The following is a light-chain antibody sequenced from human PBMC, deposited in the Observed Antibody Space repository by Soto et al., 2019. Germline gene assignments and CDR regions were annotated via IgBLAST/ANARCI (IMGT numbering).Light chain of an antibody. Sequence: QSALTQPSSVSRSPGQWITITRTGTSSDVGSYNYVSWYQQHPGKAPKLMIYDVSNRPSGVSDRFSGSKSGNTASLTISGLQAEDEADYYCTSYITAGTYVFGTGTKVTVL. J-gene: IGLJ1*01. CDR2: DVS. V-gene: IGLV2-14*03. CDR3: TSYITAGTYV. CDR1: SSDVGSYNY.